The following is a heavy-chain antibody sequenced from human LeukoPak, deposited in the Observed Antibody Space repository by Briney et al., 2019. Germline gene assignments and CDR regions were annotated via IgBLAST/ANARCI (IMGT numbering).Heavy chain of an antibody. CDR3: ARATRAWYGSGHRLDY. CDR2: ISSSGSTI. Sequence: GGSLRLSCAASGFTFSSYGMNWVRQAPGKGLEWVSYISSSGSTIYYADSVKGRFTISTDNAKNSPYLQLNSLRAEDTAVYYCARATRAWYGSGHRLDYWGQGTLVTVSS. CDR1: GFTFSSYG. J-gene: IGHJ4*02. V-gene: IGHV3-48*03. D-gene: IGHD6-19*01.